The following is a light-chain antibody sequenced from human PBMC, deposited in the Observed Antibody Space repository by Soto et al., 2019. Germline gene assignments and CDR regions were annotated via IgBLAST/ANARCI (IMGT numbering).Light chain of an antibody. CDR2: GAS. J-gene: IGKJ1*01. CDR3: QQYGSSPRT. CDR1: RGFSSSY. V-gene: IGKV3-20*01. Sequence: EIVLTQSPAPLSLSPGKRATLSSRASRGFSSSYFAGSQQKPGQPPSLLIYGASSRATAIPDRFSGSGSGTDFTLTISRLEPEDFAVYYCQQYGSSPRTFGQGTKVEIK.